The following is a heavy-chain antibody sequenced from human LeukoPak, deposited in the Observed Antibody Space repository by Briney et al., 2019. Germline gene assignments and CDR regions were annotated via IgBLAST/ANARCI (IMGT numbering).Heavy chain of an antibody. D-gene: IGHD3-22*01. CDR3: ARETFYYDSSGYSKTDY. V-gene: IGHV4-61*09. J-gene: IGHJ4*02. CDR2: IYTSGST. CDR1: GGSISSGSYY. Sequence: SQTLSLTCTVSGGSISSGSYYWSWIRQAAGKGLEWIGHIYTSGSTNYNPSLKRRVIILVDPSKTQFSLKLSSVTAADTAVYYCARETFYYDSSGYSKTDYWGQGTLVTVSS.